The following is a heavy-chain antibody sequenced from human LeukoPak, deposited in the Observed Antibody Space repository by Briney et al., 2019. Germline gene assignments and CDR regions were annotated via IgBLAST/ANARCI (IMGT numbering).Heavy chain of an antibody. CDR3: AKDGPVGSGWYSTLAA. CDR1: GFTFSSYA. J-gene: IGHJ5*02. Sequence: GGSLRLSCAASGFTFSSYAMSWVRQAPGKGLEWVSAISGSGGSTYYADSVKGRFTISRDNSKNTLYLQMNSLRAEDTAVYYCAKDGPVGSGWYSTLAAWGQGTLVTVSS. CDR2: ISGSGGST. D-gene: IGHD6-19*01. V-gene: IGHV3-23*01.